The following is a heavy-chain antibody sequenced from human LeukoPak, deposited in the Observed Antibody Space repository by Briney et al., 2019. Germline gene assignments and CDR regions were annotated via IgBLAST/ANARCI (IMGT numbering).Heavy chain of an antibody. Sequence: PGGSLRLSCAASGLTFSDYWMSWVRQAPGKGLEWVANIKPDGGHQNYVDSVKGRFTISRDNSKNTLYLRMNSLRPEDTAVYYCAKGVVAATNAAYYGMDVWGQGTTVTVSS. CDR3: AKGVVAATNAAYYGMDV. CDR2: IKPDGGHQ. J-gene: IGHJ6*02. CDR1: GLTFSDYW. V-gene: IGHV3-7*01. D-gene: IGHD2-15*01.